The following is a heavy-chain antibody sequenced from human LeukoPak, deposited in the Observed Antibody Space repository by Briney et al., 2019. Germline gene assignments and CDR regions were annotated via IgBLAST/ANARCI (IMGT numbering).Heavy chain of an antibody. Sequence: PSETLSLTCAVYGGSFSGYYWSWIRQPPGKGLEWIGEINHSGSTNYNPSLKSRVTISVDTSKNQFSLKLSSVTAADTAVYYCARVEYSRDYWGQGTLVTVSS. V-gene: IGHV4-34*01. D-gene: IGHD6-6*01. J-gene: IGHJ4*02. CDR3: ARVEYSRDY. CDR1: GGSFSGYY. CDR2: INHSGST.